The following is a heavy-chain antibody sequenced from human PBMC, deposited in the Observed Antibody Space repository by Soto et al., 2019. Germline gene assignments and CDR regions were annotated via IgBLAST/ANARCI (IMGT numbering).Heavy chain of an antibody. CDR2: IIPIFGTA. Sequence: QVQLVQSGAEVKKPGSSVKVSCKASGGTFSSYAISWVRQAPGQGLEWMGGIIPIFGTANYAQKFQGRVTITAYESTSTAYMELSSLRSEDTAVSYCASALAYCGGDCYFDAFDIWSQGTMVTFSS. V-gene: IGHV1-69*01. D-gene: IGHD2-21*02. CDR1: GGTFSSYA. J-gene: IGHJ3*02. CDR3: ASALAYCGGDCYFDAFDI.